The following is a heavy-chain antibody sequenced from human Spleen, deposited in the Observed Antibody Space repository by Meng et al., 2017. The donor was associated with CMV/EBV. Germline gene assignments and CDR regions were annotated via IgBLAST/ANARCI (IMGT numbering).Heavy chain of an antibody. CDR3: ATGREVYYYDSSGYYVDY. Sequence: ESLKISCAASGFTFSSYSMNWVRQAPGKGLEWVSSISSSSSYIYYADSVKGRFTISRDNAKNSLYLQMNSLRAEDTAVYYCATGREVYYYDSSGYYVDYWGQGTLVTVSS. V-gene: IGHV3-21*01. D-gene: IGHD3-22*01. CDR2: ISSSSSYI. J-gene: IGHJ4*02. CDR1: GFTFSSYS.